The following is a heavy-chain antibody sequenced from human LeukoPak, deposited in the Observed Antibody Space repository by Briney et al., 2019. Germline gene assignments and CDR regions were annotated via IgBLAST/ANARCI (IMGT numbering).Heavy chain of an antibody. CDR2: IYYSGST. J-gene: IGHJ5*02. CDR3: ARGVLRYFNWFDP. CDR1: GGSISSSSYY. V-gene: IGHV4-39*07. D-gene: IGHD3-9*01. Sequence: PSETLSLTCTVSGGSISSSSYYWGWIRQPPGKGLEWIGSIYYSGSTYYNPSLKSRVTISVDTSKNQFSLKLSSVTAADTAVYYRARGVLRYFNWFDPWGQGTLVTVSS.